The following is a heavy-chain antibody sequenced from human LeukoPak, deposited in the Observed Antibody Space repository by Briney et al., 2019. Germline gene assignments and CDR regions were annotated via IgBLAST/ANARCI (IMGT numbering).Heavy chain of an antibody. D-gene: IGHD3-16*02. CDR2: IHYSGST. CDR3: ARLGGYHDPPDY. V-gene: IGHV4-39*01. Sequence: PSETLSLTCTVSGGSISSPTYYWAWIRQPPGQELEWIKTIHYSGSTYDNPSLKSRFNMSVDTSTNQFFLKLSSVTAADTAVYYCARLGGYHDPPDYWGQGTLVTVSS. CDR1: GGSISSPTYY. J-gene: IGHJ4*02.